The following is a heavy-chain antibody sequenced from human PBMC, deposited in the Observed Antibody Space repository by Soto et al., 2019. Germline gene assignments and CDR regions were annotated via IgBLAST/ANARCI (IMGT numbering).Heavy chain of an antibody. Sequence: QVQLVQSGAEVKKPGSSVRISCAASGATFNDYTFTWVRRAHGQGLEWMGRVIPLLDASNYAEKFQDRVTITADRSTSTVYMELSGLKSEDSAIYYCASGKRQMTQDRMGFYYYMDVWGKGTTVTVSS. CDR1: GATFNDYT. CDR3: ASGKRQMTQDRMGFYYYMDV. J-gene: IGHJ6*03. D-gene: IGHD2-15*01. V-gene: IGHV1-69*08. CDR2: VIPLLDAS.